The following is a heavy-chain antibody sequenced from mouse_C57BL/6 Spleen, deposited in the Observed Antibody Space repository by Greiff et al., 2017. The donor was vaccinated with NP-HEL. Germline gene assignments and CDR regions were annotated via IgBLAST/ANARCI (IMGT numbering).Heavy chain of an antibody. CDR3: ARGGSSYYYYAKDY. V-gene: IGHV1-64*01. CDR2: IHPNRGST. J-gene: IGHJ4*01. CDR1: GYTFTSYW. Sequence: QVQLQQPGAELVKPGASVKLSCKASGYTFTSYWMHWVKQRPGQGLEWIGMIHPNRGSTNYNEKFKSKATLTVDKSSSTAYMQLSSLTSEDSAVDYCARGGSSYYYYAKDYWGQGTSVTVSS. D-gene: IGHD1-1*01.